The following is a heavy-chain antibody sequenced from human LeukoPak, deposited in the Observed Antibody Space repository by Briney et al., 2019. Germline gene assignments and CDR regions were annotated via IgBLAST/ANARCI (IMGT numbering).Heavy chain of an antibody. Sequence: GGSLRLSCAASGLTFSRYSMNWVRQAPGKGLEWVAVISYDGSNKYYADSVKGRFTISRDNSKNTLYLQMNSLRAEDTAVYYCAKDLLYGDPPTFDYWGQGTLVTVSS. CDR1: GLTFSRYS. CDR3: AKDLLYGDPPTFDY. J-gene: IGHJ4*02. CDR2: ISYDGSNK. V-gene: IGHV3-30*18. D-gene: IGHD4-17*01.